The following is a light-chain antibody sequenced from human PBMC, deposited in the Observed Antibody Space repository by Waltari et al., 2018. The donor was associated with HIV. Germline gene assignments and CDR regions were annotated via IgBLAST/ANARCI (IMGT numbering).Light chain of an antibody. V-gene: IGLV4-69*01. J-gene: IGLJ3*02. CDR2: LNSDGSH. Sequence: QLILTQSPSASASLGASVKLPCTLSSGHNTYALACHQHQPEKGPRFLMKLNSDGSHNKGDGIPDRFSGSSSGAERYLTISSLQSEDEAHYYCQTWDTGPWVFGGGTKLTVL. CDR3: QTWDTGPWV. CDR1: SGHNTYA.